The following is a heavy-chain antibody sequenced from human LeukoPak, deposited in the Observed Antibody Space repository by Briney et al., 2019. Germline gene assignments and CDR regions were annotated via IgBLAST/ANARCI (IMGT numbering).Heavy chain of an antibody. CDR2: IKSKTDGGTT. D-gene: IGHD6-19*01. Sequence: GGSLRLSCAASGFTFSNAWMSWVRQAPGKGLEWVGRIKSKTDGGTTDYAAPVKGRFTISRDDSKNTLYLQMNSLRAEDTAVYYCARSSYPYYFDYWGQGTLVTVSS. CDR3: ARSSYPYYFDY. J-gene: IGHJ4*02. V-gene: IGHV3-15*05. CDR1: GFTFSNAW.